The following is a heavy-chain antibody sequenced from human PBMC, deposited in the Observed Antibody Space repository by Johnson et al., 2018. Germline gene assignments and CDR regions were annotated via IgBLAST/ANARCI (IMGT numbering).Heavy chain of an antibody. J-gene: IGHJ6*02. V-gene: IGHV3-30*18. CDR2: ISYDGSNK. CDR3: AKAGHYYDSSGYVRPLGYYYGMDV. D-gene: IGHD3-22*01. Sequence: QVQLVESGGGVVQPGRSLRLSCAASGFTFSSYGMHWVRPAPGKGLEWVAVISYDGSNKYYADSVKGRFTISRDNSKNTLYLQMNSLVAEDTAVYYCAKAGHYYDSSGYVRPLGYYYGMDVWGQGTTVTVSS. CDR1: GFTFSSYG.